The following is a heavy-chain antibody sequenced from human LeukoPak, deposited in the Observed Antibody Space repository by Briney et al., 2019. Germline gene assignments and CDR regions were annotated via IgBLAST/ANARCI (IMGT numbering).Heavy chain of an antibody. Sequence: SETLSLTCTVSGGSISSGDYYSSWIRQPPGKGLEWIGYIYYSGSTYYNPSLKSRVTISVDTSKNPFSLKLSSVTAADTAVYYCARFLYYYDSSGYYYYYYMDVWGKGTTVTVSS. CDR1: GGSISSGDYY. V-gene: IGHV4-30-4*08. D-gene: IGHD3-22*01. CDR2: IYYSGST. J-gene: IGHJ6*03. CDR3: ARFLYYYDSSGYYYYYYMDV.